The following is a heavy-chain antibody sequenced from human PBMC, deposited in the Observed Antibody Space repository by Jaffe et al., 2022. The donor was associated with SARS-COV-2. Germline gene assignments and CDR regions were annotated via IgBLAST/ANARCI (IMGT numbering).Heavy chain of an antibody. CDR1: GFTFDDYT. CDR2: ISWDGGST. D-gene: IGHD1-26*01. Sequence: EVQLVESGGVVVQPGGSLRLSCAASGFTFDDYTMHWVRQAPGKGLEWVSLISWDGGSTYYADSVKGRFTISRDNSKNSLYLQMNSLRTEDTALYYCAKDIAVGATKGLDYWGQGTLVTVSS. J-gene: IGHJ4*02. CDR3: AKDIAVGATKGLDY. V-gene: IGHV3-43*01.